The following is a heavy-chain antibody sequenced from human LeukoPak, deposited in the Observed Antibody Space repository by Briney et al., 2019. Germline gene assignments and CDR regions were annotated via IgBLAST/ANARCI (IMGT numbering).Heavy chain of an antibody. D-gene: IGHD5-24*01. Sequence: PGGSLRLSCVASGFIFRDYNMNWVRQAPGKGLEWISYIGIDSGNTKYADSVKGRFTISGDNAKNSLYLQMNSLRVEDTAVYYCARDHNYAFDNWGQGTLVTVSS. CDR2: IGIDSGNT. CDR1: GFIFRDYN. CDR3: ARDHNYAFDN. V-gene: IGHV3-11*06. J-gene: IGHJ4*02.